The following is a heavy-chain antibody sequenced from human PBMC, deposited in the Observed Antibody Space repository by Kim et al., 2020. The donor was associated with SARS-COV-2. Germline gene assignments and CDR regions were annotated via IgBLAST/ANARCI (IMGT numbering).Heavy chain of an antibody. V-gene: IGHV3-11*01. J-gene: IGHJ5*02. Sequence: GGSLRLSCTASGFNFSDYYMSWIRQAPGKGLEWLTYIGSSGRTISYADSVKGRFTISRDNDKNSVYLQMNSLRVEDTAMYYCIKGWFDPWGQGTLVTVSS. CDR3: IKGWFDP. CDR2: IGSSGRTI. CDR1: GFNFSDYY.